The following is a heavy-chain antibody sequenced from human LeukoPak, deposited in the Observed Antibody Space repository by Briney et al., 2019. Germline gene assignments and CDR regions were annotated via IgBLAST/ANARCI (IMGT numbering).Heavy chain of an antibody. Sequence: GGSLRLSCAASGFTFSPYWMSWVRQAPGKGLEWVANIKEDGSEKKYVDSVKGRFSISRDNAKNSLYLQMNSLTAEDTAVYYCVRNFILDYWGQGTLVTVSS. D-gene: IGHD3-3*02. J-gene: IGHJ4*02. CDR1: GFTFSPYW. V-gene: IGHV3-7*01. CDR3: VRNFILDY. CDR2: IKEDGSEK.